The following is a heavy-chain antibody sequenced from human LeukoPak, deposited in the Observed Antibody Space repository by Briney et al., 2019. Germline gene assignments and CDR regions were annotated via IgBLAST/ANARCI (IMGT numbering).Heavy chain of an antibody. CDR2: INHSGST. J-gene: IGHJ3*02. Sequence: SETLSLTCAVYGGSFSGYYWSWIRQPPGKGLEWIGEINHSGSTNYNPSLKSRVTISVDTSKNQFSLKLSSVTAADMAVYYCASASGTGAFDIWGQGTMVTVSS. CDR3: ASASGTGAFDI. V-gene: IGHV4-34*01. CDR1: GGSFSGYY. D-gene: IGHD1-1*01.